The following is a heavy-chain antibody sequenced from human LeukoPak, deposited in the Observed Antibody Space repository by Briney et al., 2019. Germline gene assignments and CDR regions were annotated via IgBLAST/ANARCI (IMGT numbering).Heavy chain of an antibody. D-gene: IGHD6-19*01. Sequence: QPGGSLRLSCEASGFTFRSYSMSWVRQAPGKGLEWVSAISGGGSAFYADSVKGRFTISRDNSKNTLYLQMNRLRAEDTAVYFCAKDSSSRGWYFEHWGQGTLVTVSS. J-gene: IGHJ4*02. V-gene: IGHV3-23*01. CDR2: ISGGGSA. CDR1: GFTFRSYS. CDR3: AKDSSSRGWYFEH.